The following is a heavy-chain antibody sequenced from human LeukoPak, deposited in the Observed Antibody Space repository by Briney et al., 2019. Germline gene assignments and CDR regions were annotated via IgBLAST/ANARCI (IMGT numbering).Heavy chain of an antibody. CDR1: GGSMRDYY. CDR2: IYYTGST. J-gene: IGHJ3*02. V-gene: IGHV4-59*12. Sequence: DTPALTCTVSGGSMRDYYWSWVRQPPGEGLEWIGYIYYTGSTNYNPYLQDRVTIPIDTYKNQFSLKLTSVTAADTALYYCARDYTMTHASDIWGQGTLVTVSS. D-gene: IGHD3-22*01. CDR3: ARDYTMTHASDI.